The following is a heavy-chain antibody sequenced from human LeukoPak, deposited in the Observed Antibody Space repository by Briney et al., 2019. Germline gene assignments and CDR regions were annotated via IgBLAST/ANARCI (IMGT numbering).Heavy chain of an antibody. CDR1: GVSISSSNSY. V-gene: IGHV4-39*01. D-gene: IGHD3/OR15-3a*01. Sequence: PSETLSLTCTVSGVSISSSNSYWGWIRQPPGKGLEWIGSIYYSGNTYYNASLKSHVSISIDTSKNRFSLKLTSVTAADTAVYYCARQTGSGLFILPGGQGTLVTVSS. CDR2: IYYSGNT. J-gene: IGHJ4*02. CDR3: ARQTGSGLFILP.